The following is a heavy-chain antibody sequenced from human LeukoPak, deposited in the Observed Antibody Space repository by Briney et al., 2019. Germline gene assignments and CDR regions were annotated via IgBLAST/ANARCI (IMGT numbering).Heavy chain of an antibody. J-gene: IGHJ4*02. D-gene: IGHD1-1*01. CDR1: GGSFSGYY. CDR3: ARHATGTTSSFDY. V-gene: IGHV4-34*01. CDR2: INHSGST. Sequence: NSSETLSLTCAVYGGSFSGYYWSWIRQPPGKGLEWIGEINHSGSTNYNPSLKSRVTISVDTSKNQFSLKLSSVTAADTAVYYCARHATGTTSSFDYWGQGTLVTVSS.